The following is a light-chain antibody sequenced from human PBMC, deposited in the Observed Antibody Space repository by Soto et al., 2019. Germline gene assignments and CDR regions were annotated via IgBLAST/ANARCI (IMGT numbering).Light chain of an antibody. Sequence: DIQMTQSPSTLSASVGDRVTITCRASQSISSWLAWYQQKPGKAPKLLIYKASSLESGVPSRFSGSGSGTEFTLTISSLQPGDFATYYCQQYNSYLFGGGTKVEIK. CDR2: KAS. J-gene: IGKJ4*01. CDR3: QQYNSYL. V-gene: IGKV1-5*03. CDR1: QSISSW.